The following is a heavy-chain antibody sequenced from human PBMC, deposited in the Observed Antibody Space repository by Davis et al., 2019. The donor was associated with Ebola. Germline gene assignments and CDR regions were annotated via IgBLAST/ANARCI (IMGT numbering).Heavy chain of an antibody. CDR1: GGTFSSHA. Sequence: AASVKVSCKASGGTFSSHAVRWVRQAPGQGLEWMGGIIPILGATNYAQSFQGRVTITADESTSTAYMELRSLRSDDTAVYYCARKRGTAFDIWGQGTMVTVSS. CDR3: ARKRGTAFDI. J-gene: IGHJ3*02. V-gene: IGHV1-69*13. CDR2: IIPILGAT. D-gene: IGHD1-1*01.